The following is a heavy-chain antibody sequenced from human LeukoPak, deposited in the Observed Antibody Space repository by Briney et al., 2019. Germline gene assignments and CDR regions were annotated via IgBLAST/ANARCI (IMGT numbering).Heavy chain of an antibody. Sequence: GGSLRLSCVASDFTFTNSWMSWVRQAPGKGLEWVADIKPDGSDTGYVDSVKGRLTISRDNAENSLYLQMDSLRVEDTAVYYCVRGTRLADRWGQGTLVTVSS. J-gene: IGHJ5*02. V-gene: IGHV3-7*01. CDR1: DFTFTNSW. D-gene: IGHD1-7*01. CDR2: IKPDGSDT. CDR3: VRGTRLADR.